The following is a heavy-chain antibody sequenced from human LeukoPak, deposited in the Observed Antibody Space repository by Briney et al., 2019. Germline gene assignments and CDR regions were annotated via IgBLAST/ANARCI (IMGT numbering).Heavy chain of an antibody. D-gene: IGHD4-23*01. CDR3: ARGAAAYYGGNSGYRYFDY. Sequence: ASVKVSCKASGYTFTSYYMHWVRQAPGQGLEWMGIINPSGGSTSYAQKFQGRVTMTRDTSTSTVYMELSSLRSEDTAVYYCARGAAAYYGGNSGYRYFDYWGQGTLVTVSS. CDR1: GYTFTSYY. CDR2: INPSGGST. J-gene: IGHJ4*02. V-gene: IGHV1-46*01.